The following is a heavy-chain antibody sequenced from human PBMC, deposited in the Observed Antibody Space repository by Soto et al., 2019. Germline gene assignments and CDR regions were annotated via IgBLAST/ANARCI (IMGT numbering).Heavy chain of an antibody. J-gene: IGHJ3*02. CDR3: ARVGPPIVVVPAAQYDAFDI. D-gene: IGHD2-2*01. CDR2: IIPILGIA. Sequence: SVKVSCKASGGTFSSYTISWVRQAPGQGLEWMGRIIPILGIANYAQKFLGRVTITADKSTSTAYMELSSLRSEDTAVYYCARVGPPIVVVPAAQYDAFDIWGQGTMVTVSS. V-gene: IGHV1-69*02. CDR1: GGTFSSYT.